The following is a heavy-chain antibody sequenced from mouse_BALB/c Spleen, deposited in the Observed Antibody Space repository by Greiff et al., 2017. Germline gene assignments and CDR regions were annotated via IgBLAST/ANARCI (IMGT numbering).Heavy chain of an antibody. V-gene: IGHV5-12-1*01. J-gene: IGHJ2*01. CDR2: ISSGGGST. Sequence: EVQLVESGGGLVKPGGSLKLSCAASGFAFSSYDMSWVRQTPEKRLEWVAYISSGGGSTYYPDTVKGRFTISRDNAKNTLYLQMSSLKSEDTAMYYFARHGKYGNYADYWGQGTTLTVSS. D-gene: IGHD2-10*02. CDR3: ARHGKYGNYADY. CDR1: GFAFSSYD.